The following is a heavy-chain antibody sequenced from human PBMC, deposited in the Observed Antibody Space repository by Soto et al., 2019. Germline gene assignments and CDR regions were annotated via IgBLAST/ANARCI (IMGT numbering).Heavy chain of an antibody. Sequence: ASVKVSCKVSGYTLTELSIHWVRQAPGKGLEWMGGFDPEDGETMYAQKFQGRVTMTEDTSTDTAYMELSSLRSEDTAVYYCATSILEAAAGFDDWGQGSLVTVSS. J-gene: IGHJ4*02. CDR2: FDPEDGET. V-gene: IGHV1-24*01. CDR3: ATSILEAAAGFDD. D-gene: IGHD6-13*01. CDR1: GYTLTELS.